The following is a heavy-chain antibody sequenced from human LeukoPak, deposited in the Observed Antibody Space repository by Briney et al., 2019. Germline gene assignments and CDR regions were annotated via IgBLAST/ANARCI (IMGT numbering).Heavy chain of an antibody. J-gene: IGHJ4*02. CDR1: GFTFSSYA. V-gene: IGHV3-30-3*01. Sequence: PGGSLRLSCAASGFTFSSYAMHWVRQAPGKGLEWVAVISYDGSNKYYADSVKGRFTISRDNSKNTLYLQMNSLRAEDTAVYYCAKDLREYYYDSSGFDYWGQGTLVNVSS. CDR3: AKDLREYYYDSSGFDY. D-gene: IGHD3-22*01. CDR2: ISYDGSNK.